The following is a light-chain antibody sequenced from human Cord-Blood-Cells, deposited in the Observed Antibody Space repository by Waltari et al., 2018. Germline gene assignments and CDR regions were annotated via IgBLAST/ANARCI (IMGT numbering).Light chain of an antibody. Sequence: QSALTQPASVSGSPGQSITISCTGTSSDVGGYNYVSWYQQHPGKAPKLMIYDVRNRPSGVSNRFSASKSGNTASLTISGLQAEDEADYSCSSYTSSSTLVFGTGTKVTVL. CDR3: SSYTSSSTLV. CDR1: SSDVGGYNY. J-gene: IGLJ1*01. V-gene: IGLV2-14*03. CDR2: DVR.